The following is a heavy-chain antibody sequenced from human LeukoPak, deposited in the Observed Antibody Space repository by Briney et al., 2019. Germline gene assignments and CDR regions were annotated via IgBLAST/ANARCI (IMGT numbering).Heavy chain of an antibody. J-gene: IGHJ4*02. V-gene: IGHV1-24*01. Sequence: ASVKVSCKVSGYTLTELSMHWVRQAPGKGLEWMGGFDPEDGETIYAQKFQGRVTMTEDTSTDTAYMELSSPRSEDTAVYYCATLLPNDNSPKRNPPDYWGQGTLVTVSS. CDR1: GYTLTELS. CDR3: ATLLPNDNSPKRNPPDY. CDR2: FDPEDGET. D-gene: IGHD4-23*01.